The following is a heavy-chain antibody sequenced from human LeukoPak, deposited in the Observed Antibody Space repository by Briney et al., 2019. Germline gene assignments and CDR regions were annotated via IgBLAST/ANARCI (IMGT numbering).Heavy chain of an antibody. CDR3: ARESGYYDILTADY. CDR1: GFTFSSYW. Sequence: GGSLRLSCAASGFTFSSYWTSWVRQAPGKGLEWVANIKQDGSEKYYVDSVKGRFTISRDNAKNSLYLQMNSLRAEDTAVYYCARESGYYDILTADYWGQGTLVTVSS. J-gene: IGHJ4*02. V-gene: IGHV3-7*01. D-gene: IGHD3-9*01. CDR2: IKQDGSEK.